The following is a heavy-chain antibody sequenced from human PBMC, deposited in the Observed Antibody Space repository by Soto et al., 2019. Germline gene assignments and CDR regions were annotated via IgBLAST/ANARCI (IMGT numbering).Heavy chain of an antibody. CDR2: VYSSGST. Sequence: QVQLQESGPGLVKPLETVSLTCTVSGGSLIDDYWNWIRPPPGKGLEWIGYVYSSGSTNYNPSLKSRITFSVDRSKNQFSLKLGSVTAADTAVYYCSRGNDWKSSTFDIWGHGTMVSVSS. V-gene: IGHV4-59*01. CDR3: SRGNDWKSSTFDI. D-gene: IGHD2-21*01. CDR1: GGSLIDDY. J-gene: IGHJ3*02.